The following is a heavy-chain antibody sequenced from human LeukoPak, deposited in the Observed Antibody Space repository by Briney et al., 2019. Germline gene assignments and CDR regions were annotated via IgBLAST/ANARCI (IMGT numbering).Heavy chain of an antibody. V-gene: IGHV3-7*01. CDR3: ARDPYKNKDYSNYGAFDI. CDR2: IKYDGREI. CDR1: EFSFSDSW. D-gene: IGHD4-11*01. Sequence: GGSLRLSCAASEFSFSDSWMTWVRKAPGKGLEWVASIKYDGREIQYVDSVKGRFTISRDNAKRSLYLEMTSLRVEDTAVFYCARDPYKNKDYSNYGAFDIWGQGTMVTVSS. J-gene: IGHJ3*02.